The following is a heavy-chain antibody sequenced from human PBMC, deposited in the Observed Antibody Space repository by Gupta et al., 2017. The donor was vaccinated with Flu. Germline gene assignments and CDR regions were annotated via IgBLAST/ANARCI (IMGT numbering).Heavy chain of an antibody. CDR1: GFTFSNAW. J-gene: IGHJ3*02. CDR3: TTGEEAGIFSGAFDI. Sequence: EVQLVESGGGLVKHGGSLRPSCAASGFTFSNAWMSWVRQAPGKGLEWVGRIKSKTDGGTTDYAAPVKGRFTISRDDSKNTLYLQMNSLNTEDTAVYYCTTGEEAGIFSGAFDIWGQGTMVTVSS. D-gene: IGHD6-19*01. V-gene: IGHV3-15*01. CDR2: IKSKTDGGTT.